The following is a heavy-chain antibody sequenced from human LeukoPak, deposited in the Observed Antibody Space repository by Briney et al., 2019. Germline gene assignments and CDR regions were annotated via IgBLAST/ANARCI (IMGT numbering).Heavy chain of an antibody. V-gene: IGHV3-48*03. CDR3: ARVRGPYYYDSSGPGSMDV. J-gene: IGHJ6*02. Sequence: GGSLRLSCAASGFTFSSYEMNWVRQAPGKGLERVSYISSSGSTIYYADSVKGRFTISRDNAKNSLYLQMNSLRAEDTAVYYCARVRGPYYYDSSGPGSMDVWGQGTTVTVSS. CDR1: GFTFSSYE. D-gene: IGHD3-22*01. CDR2: ISSSGSTI.